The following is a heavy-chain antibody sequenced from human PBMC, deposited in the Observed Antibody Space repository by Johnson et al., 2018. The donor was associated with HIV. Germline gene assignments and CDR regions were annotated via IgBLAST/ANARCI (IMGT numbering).Heavy chain of an antibody. Sequence: EVQLVESGGGLVQPGGSLRLSCAASGSTFSSYAMSWVRPAPGQGLEWVSDISGSGGSPYHAASVKGRFTISRDNSKNTMYLHMNSLRSEDTAVYYCAKDRIAVACNDAVYIWGQGTMVNVSS. J-gene: IGHJ3*02. CDR1: GSTFSSYA. D-gene: IGHD6-19*01. CDR2: ISGSGGSP. CDR3: AKDRIAVACNDAVYI. V-gene: IGHV3-23*04.